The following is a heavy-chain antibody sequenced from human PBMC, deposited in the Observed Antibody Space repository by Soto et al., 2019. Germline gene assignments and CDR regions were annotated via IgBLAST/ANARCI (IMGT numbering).Heavy chain of an antibody. CDR1: GFTFTSSA. CDR2: IVVGSGNT. V-gene: IGHV1-58*02. CDR3: AADLTVTTSLGAFDI. J-gene: IGHJ3*02. Sequence: QMQLVQSGPEVKKPGTSVKVSCKASGFTFTSSAMQWVRQARGQRLEWIGWIVVGSGNTNYAQKFQERVTITRDMSTSTAYMELSSLRSEHTAVYYCAADLTVTTSLGAFDIWGQGTMVTVSS. D-gene: IGHD4-17*01.